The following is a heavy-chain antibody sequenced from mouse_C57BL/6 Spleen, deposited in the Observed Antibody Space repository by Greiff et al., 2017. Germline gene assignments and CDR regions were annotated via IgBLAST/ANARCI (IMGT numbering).Heavy chain of an antibody. V-gene: IGHV1-55*01. Sequence: QVQLQQPGAELVKPGASVKMSCKASGYTFTSYWITWVKQRPGQGLEWIGDIYPGSGSTNYNEKFKSKATLTVDTSSSTAYMQLSSLTSEDSAVYDCARGYDYDDAMDYWGQGTSVTVSS. CDR3: ARGYDYDDAMDY. J-gene: IGHJ4*01. CDR1: GYTFTSYW. D-gene: IGHD2-4*01. CDR2: IYPGSGST.